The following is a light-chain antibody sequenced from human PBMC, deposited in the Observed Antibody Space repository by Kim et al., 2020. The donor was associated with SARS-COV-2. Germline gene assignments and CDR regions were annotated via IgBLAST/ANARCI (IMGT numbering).Light chain of an antibody. V-gene: IGKV1-33*01. CDR1: QDISNY. J-gene: IGKJ5*01. Sequence: DIQMTQSPSSLYASVGDRVTITCQASQDISNYLNWYQQKPGKAPKLLIYDASNLETGVPSRFSGSGSGTDFTFTISSLQPEDIATYYCQQYDNLPFTFDQERRLEIK. CDR3: QQYDNLPFT. CDR2: DAS.